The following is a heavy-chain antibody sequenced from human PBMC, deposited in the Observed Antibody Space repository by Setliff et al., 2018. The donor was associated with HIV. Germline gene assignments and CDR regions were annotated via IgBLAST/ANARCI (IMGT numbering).Heavy chain of an antibody. J-gene: IGHJ4*02. CDR3: ARGIESFWSGYVR. Sequence: GASVKVSCKASGYTFLTYGISWVRQAPGHGLEWMGWISPYNGHTNYAQKFQGRVTMTRNTSISTAYMELSSLRSEDTAVYYCARGIESFWSGYVRWGQGTLVTVSS. CDR2: ISPYNGHT. V-gene: IGHV1-8*02. D-gene: IGHD3-3*01. CDR1: GYTFLTYG.